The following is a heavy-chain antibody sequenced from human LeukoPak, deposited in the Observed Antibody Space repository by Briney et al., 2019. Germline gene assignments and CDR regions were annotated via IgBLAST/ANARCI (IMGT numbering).Heavy chain of an antibody. CDR1: GFTFSSYG. V-gene: IGHV3-21*01. CDR3: ARMLMVSVTDDDGLDI. D-gene: IGHD4-17*01. CDR2: ISSSVIYI. J-gene: IGHJ3*02. Sequence: GGSLRLSCAASGFTFSSYGMSWVRQAPGKGLEWVSSISSSVIYIYYADSVKGRFTISRDNAKNSLYLQMNSLRAEDTAVYYCARMLMVSVTDDDGLDIWGQGTMVTVSS.